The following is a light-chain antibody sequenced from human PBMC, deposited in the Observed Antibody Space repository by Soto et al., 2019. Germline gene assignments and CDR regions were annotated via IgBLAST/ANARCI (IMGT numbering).Light chain of an antibody. V-gene: IGLV2-14*01. CDR1: SSDVGAYNY. Sequence: QSVLTQPASESGYPGQSITISCTGTSSDVGAYNYVSWFQQHPGKAPRLIIYDVSNRPSGVSNRFSGSKSGNTASLTISGLQAENEADYYCSSYTTSTTGVFGGGTKLTVL. J-gene: IGLJ3*02. CDR3: SSYTTSTTGV. CDR2: DVS.